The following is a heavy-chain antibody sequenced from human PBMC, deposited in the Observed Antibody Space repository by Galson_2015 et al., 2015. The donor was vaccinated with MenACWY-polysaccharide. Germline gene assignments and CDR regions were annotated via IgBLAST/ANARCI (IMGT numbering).Heavy chain of an antibody. CDR2: IYYCGST. J-gene: IGHJ6*02. V-gene: IGHV4-59*01. CDR1: GGSLSGSY. CDR3: ARSGTSTSWLYYYYGMDV. Sequence: ETLSLTCTVSGGSLSGSYWSWTRQPPGKGLEWIGYIYYCGSTNYNPSLKSRVTMSLDISKNQFSLKLSSVTAADTAVYYCARSGTSTSWLYYYYGMDVWGQGTTVTVSS. D-gene: IGHD2-2*01.